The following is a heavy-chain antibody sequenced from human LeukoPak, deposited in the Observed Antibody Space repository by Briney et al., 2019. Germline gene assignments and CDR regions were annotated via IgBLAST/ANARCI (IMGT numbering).Heavy chain of an antibody. D-gene: IGHD3-10*01. J-gene: IGHJ3*01. CDR1: GFTFSNHA. CDR2: IKQDEIEK. CDR3: AREGMVRGVPDAFDL. Sequence: PGGSLRLSCAASGFTFSNHAMSWVRQVPGKGLEWVANIKQDEIEKYFVGSVKGRFAISRDNAKNSLYLQMNSLRVEDTAVYYCAREGMVRGVPDAFDLWGQGTMVTVSS. V-gene: IGHV3-7*01.